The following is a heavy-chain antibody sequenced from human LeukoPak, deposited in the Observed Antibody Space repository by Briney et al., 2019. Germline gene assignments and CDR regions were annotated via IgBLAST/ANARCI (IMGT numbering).Heavy chain of an antibody. J-gene: IGHJ4*02. CDR1: IGSFSSYY. D-gene: IGHD6-19*01. Sequence: SETLSLTCTVSIGSFSSYYWSCIRQPPGKGLEWIGYIYYSGSTNYNPSLKSRVTISVDTSKNQFSLKLSSVTATDTAVYYCDRRTAVAGSFDYWGQGTLVTVSS. CDR3: DRRTAVAGSFDY. CDR2: IYYSGST. V-gene: IGHV4-59*01.